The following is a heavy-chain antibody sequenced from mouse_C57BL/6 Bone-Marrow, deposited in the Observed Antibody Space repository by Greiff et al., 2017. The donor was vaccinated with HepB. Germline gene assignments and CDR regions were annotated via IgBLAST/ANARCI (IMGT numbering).Heavy chain of an antibody. Sequence: EVHLVESEGGLVQPGSSMKLSCTASGFTFSDYYMAWVRQVPEKGLEWVANINYDGSSTYYLDSLKSRFIISRDNAKNILYLQMSSLKSEDTATYYCARVKITTVVRYFDVWGTGTTVTVSS. D-gene: IGHD1-1*01. J-gene: IGHJ1*03. V-gene: IGHV5-16*01. CDR3: ARVKITTVVRYFDV. CDR1: GFTFSDYY. CDR2: INYDGSST.